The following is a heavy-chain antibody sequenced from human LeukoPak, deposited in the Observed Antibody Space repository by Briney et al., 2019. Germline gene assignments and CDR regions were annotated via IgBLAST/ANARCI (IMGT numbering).Heavy chain of an antibody. Sequence: PGGSLRLSCAASGFTFSSYSMNWVRQAPGKGLEWVSSISSSSSYIYYADSVKGRFTISRDNAKNSLYLQMNSLRAEDTAVYYCARDPTVTTLPYYFDYWGQGTLVTVSS. D-gene: IGHD4-17*01. CDR1: GFTFSSYS. V-gene: IGHV3-21*01. CDR3: ARDPTVTTLPYYFDY. J-gene: IGHJ4*02. CDR2: ISSSSSYI.